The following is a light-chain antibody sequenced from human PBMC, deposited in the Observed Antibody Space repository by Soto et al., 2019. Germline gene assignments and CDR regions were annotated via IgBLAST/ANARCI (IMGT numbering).Light chain of an antibody. J-gene: IGLJ1*01. Sequence: QSVLTQPASVSGSPGQSITISCTGTSSDIGNYNLVSWYQQHPGNAPKLMIYEAFKRPSGVSNRFSGSKSGNTASLTISGLQAEDEADYYCCSYAGSSTWVFGTGTKVTVL. V-gene: IGLV2-23*01. CDR2: EAF. CDR3: CSYAGSSTWV. CDR1: SSDIGNYNL.